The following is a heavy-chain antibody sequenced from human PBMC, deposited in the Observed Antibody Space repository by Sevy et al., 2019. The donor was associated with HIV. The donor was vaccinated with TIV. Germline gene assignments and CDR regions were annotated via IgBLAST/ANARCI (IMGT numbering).Heavy chain of an antibody. CDR3: VLVWRITVADGFDI. V-gene: IGHV1-2*02. CDR2: INPNTGGT. J-gene: IGHJ3*02. D-gene: IGHD6-19*01. CDR1: GYTFKGYY. Sequence: ASVKVSCKASGYTFKGYYIHWVRQAPGQGLEWMAWINPNTGGTNSAQKFQDRVTMTRDASISTAYMELRGLRSDDTSMYYCVLVWRITVADGFDIWGQGTMVTVSS.